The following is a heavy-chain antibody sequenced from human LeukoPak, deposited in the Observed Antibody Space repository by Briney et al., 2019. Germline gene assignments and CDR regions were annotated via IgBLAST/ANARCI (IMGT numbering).Heavy chain of an antibody. J-gene: IGHJ2*01. V-gene: IGHV4-59*01. CDR1: GGSISSYY. CDR2: IYYSGST. D-gene: IGHD3-22*01. CDR3: ARDRYYYDSSGIYWYFDL. Sequence: SETLSLTCTVSGGSISSYYWSWIRQPPGNGLGRSGYIYYSGSTNYNPSLKSRVTISVDTSKNQFSLKLSSVPAADTAVYYCARDRYYYDSSGIYWYFDLWGRGTLVTVSS.